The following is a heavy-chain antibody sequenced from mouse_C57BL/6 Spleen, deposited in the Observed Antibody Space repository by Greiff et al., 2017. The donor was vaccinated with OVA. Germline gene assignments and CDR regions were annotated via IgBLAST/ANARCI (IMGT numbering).Heavy chain of an antibody. CDR3: ARGPLYAMDY. CDR2: IDPSDSYT. J-gene: IGHJ4*01. Sequence: QVQLQQSGAELVMPGASVKLSCKASGYTFTSYWMHWVKQRPGQGLEWIGEIDPSDSYTNYNQKFKGKSTLTVDKSSSTAYMQLSSLTSEDSAVYYCARGPLYAMDYWGQGTSVTVSS. CDR1: GYTFTSYW. V-gene: IGHV1-69*01.